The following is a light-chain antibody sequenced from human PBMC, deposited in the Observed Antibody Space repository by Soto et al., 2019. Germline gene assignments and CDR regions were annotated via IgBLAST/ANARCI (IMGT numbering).Light chain of an antibody. J-gene: IGLJ2*01. Sequence: QSALTQPASVFGSPGQSITISCTGSSGDVGACKYVSWYQQHPGKAPKLIIFEGTNRPSGISSRFSGSKFGYTASLTISGLQAEDEAEYYCSSCTGSGTLVFGGGTKLTVL. CDR1: SGDVGACKY. V-gene: IGLV2-14*01. CDR2: EGT. CDR3: SSCTGSGTLV.